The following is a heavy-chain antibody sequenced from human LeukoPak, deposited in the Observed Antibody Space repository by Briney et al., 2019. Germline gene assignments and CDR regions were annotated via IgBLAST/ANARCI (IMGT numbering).Heavy chain of an antibody. CDR3: AGGKVDTAMAIDY. CDR2: INSDGSST. D-gene: IGHD5-18*01. J-gene: IGHJ4*02. V-gene: IGHV3-74*01. Sequence: GGSLRLSCAASGFTFSSYWMRWVRQAPGKGLVWVSRINSDGSSTSYADSVKGRFTISRDNAKNTLYLQMNSLRAEDTAVYYCAGGKVDTAMAIDYWGQGTLVTVSS. CDR1: GFTFSSYW.